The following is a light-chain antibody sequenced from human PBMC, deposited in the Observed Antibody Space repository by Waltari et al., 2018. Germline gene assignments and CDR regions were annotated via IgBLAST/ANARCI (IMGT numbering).Light chain of an antibody. V-gene: IGKV3-15*01. J-gene: IGKJ1*01. CDR1: QSIRSN. Sequence: ERVITQSPDTLSVFPGERATLSCRASQSIRSNLAWYQHKPGQAPRLLIYGASTRATGIPARFSGSGSGTEFTLTISSLQSEDFAVYFCQQYDNWLGTFGQGTKVEIK. CDR2: GAS. CDR3: QQYDNWLGT.